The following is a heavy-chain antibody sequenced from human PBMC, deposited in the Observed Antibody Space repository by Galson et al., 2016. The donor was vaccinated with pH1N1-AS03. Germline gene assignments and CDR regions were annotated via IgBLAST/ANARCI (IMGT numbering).Heavy chain of an antibody. Sequence: SGAEVKKPGESLRISCKGSGYSFTSYWISWVRQMPGKGLEWRGRIDPSDSYTNYSPSFQGHVTISADKSLSTAYLQRSILKASDTANYYCARLGGGAESTMIVVVPESSEDYWGQGTLVTVSS. CDR3: ARLGGGAESTMIVVVPESSEDY. V-gene: IGHV5-10-1*01. J-gene: IGHJ4*02. CDR2: IDPSDSYT. D-gene: IGHD3-22*01. CDR1: GYSFTSYW.